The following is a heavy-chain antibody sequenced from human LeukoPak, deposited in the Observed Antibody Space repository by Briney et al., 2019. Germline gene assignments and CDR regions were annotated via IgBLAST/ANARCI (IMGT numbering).Heavy chain of an antibody. CDR2: IYYNGDT. J-gene: IGHJ5*02. V-gene: IGHV4-59*01. D-gene: IGHD3-10*01. CDR1: GGSITGYS. CDR3: VRGPYGSSISNWFDP. Sequence: SETLSLTCSVSGGSITGYSWSWIRQTPGKGLEWIGYIYYNGDTHYNPSLNSRLSMSVDTPNKQFSLDLRSVTAADTAVYYCVRGPYGSSISNWFDPWGQGLLVTVSS.